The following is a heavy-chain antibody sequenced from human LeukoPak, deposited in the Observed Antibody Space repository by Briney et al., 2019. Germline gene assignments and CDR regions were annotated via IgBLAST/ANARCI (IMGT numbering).Heavy chain of an antibody. CDR3: ATLSPSDY. V-gene: IGHV3-21*01. Sequence: GGSLRLSCAASGFTFSSYSMNWVRQAPGKGLEWGSSISSSSNFIYYADSVKRRFTISRDNAKNSLYLQINSLRAEDTAVYYCATLSPSDYWGQGTLVTVSS. J-gene: IGHJ4*02. D-gene: IGHD2/OR15-2a*01. CDR1: GFTFSSYS. CDR2: ISSSSNFI.